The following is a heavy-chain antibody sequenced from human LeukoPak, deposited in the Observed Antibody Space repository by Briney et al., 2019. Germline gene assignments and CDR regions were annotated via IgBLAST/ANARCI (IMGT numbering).Heavy chain of an antibody. D-gene: IGHD5-18*01. CDR1: GYTFTSYD. J-gene: IGHJ4*02. V-gene: IGHV1-8*01. Sequence: GASVKVSCKASGYTFTSYDINWVRQATGQGLEWMGWMYPNSGNTGYAQKFQGRVTMTRNTSISTAYMELSSLRSEDTAVYYCAREGPAKRGYSYGPLDDYWGQGTLVTVSS. CDR2: MYPNSGNT. CDR3: AREGPAKRGYSYGPLDDY.